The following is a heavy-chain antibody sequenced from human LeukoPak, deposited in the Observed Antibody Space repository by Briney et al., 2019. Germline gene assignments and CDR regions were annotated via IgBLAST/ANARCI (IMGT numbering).Heavy chain of an antibody. V-gene: IGHV3-53*01. CDR3: ARGRGYGAYDWNDY. CDR2: IHSGGAT. CDR1: GFPVSNNY. D-gene: IGHD5-12*01. Sequence: GGSLRLSCAASGFPVSNNYMSWVRQAPGKGLEWVSVIHSGGATYYADSVKGRFTISRDNSKNTLYLRMNTLRAEDTAVYYCARGRGYGAYDWNDYWGQGTLVTVSS. J-gene: IGHJ4*02.